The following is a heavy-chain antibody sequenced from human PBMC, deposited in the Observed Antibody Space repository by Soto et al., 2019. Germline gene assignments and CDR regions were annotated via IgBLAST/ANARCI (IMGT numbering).Heavy chain of an antibody. Sequence: ASVKVSCKASGYTFTNYGISWVRQAPGQGLEWMGWISGYNGNTKYAQKLQGRVTMTTDTSTSTAYMEPRSLRSDDTAVYYCARESLRLTWYPYYYGMDLWGQGTTVTVSS. V-gene: IGHV1-18*01. J-gene: IGHJ6*02. CDR1: GYTFTNYG. CDR2: ISGYNGNT. D-gene: IGHD3-16*01. CDR3: ARESLRLTWYPYYYGMDL.